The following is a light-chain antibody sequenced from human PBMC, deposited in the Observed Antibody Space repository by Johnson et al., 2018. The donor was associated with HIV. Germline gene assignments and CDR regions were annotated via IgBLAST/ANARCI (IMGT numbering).Light chain of an antibody. V-gene: IGLV1-51*02. CDR1: SSTIGNNF. CDR3: GTWDSSLSAGGV. CDR2: ENN. J-gene: IGLJ1*01. Sequence: VLTQPPSVSAAPGQKVTISCSGSSSTIGNNFVSWYQVLPGTAPKLLIYENNKRPSGSPDRFSGSKSGTSATLGITGLQTGDEADYYCGTWDSSLSAGGVFGTGTKVTVL.